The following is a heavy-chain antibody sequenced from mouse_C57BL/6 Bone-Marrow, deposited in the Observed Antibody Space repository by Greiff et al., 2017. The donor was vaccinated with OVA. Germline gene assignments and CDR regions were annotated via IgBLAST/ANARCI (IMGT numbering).Heavy chain of an antibody. V-gene: IGHV2-2*01. CDR2: IWSGGST. J-gene: IGHJ4*01. CDR3: ARRDYGSSYLYAMYY. D-gene: IGHD1-1*01. Sequence: QVQLKQSGPGLVQPSQSLSITCTVSGFSLTSYGVHWVRQSPGKGLEWLGVIWSGGSTDYNAAFISRLSISKDNSKSQVFFKMNSLQADDTAIYYCARRDYGSSYLYAMYYWGQGTSVTVSS. CDR1: GFSLTSYG.